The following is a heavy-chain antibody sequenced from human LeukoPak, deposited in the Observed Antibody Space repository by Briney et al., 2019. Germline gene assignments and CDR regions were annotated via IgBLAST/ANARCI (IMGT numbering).Heavy chain of an antibody. CDR2: IIPIFGTA. CDR3: ARIYSGSYYLSYYYGMDV. V-gene: IGHV1-69*13. D-gene: IGHD1-26*01. CDR1: GGTFSSYA. Sequence: GASVKVSCKASGGTFSSYAISWVRQAPGQGLEWMGGIIPIFGTANYAQKFQGRVTITADESTSTAYMELRSLRSDDTAVYYCARIYSGSYYLSYYYGMDVWGQGTTVTVSS. J-gene: IGHJ6*02.